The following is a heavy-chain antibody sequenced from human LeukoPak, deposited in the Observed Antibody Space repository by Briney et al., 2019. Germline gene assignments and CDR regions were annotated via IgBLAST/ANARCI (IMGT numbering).Heavy chain of an antibody. J-gene: IGHJ4*02. Sequence: SETLSLTCAVYGGSFSGYYWSWIRQPPGKGLEWIGEINHSGSTNYNPSLKSRVTISVDTSKNQFSLKLSSVTAADTAVYYCASEHYYDSSGYLNWGQGTLVTVSS. CDR1: GGSFSGYY. CDR2: INHSGST. V-gene: IGHV4-34*01. D-gene: IGHD3-22*01. CDR3: ASEHYYDSSGYLN.